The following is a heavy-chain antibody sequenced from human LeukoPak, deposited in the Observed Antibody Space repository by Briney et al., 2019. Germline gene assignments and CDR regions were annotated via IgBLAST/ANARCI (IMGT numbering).Heavy chain of an antibody. Sequence: ASVKVSCKASGYTFTSYGISWVRQAPGQGLEWMGWISAYNGNTNYAQKLQGRVAMTTDTSTSTAYMELRSLRSDDTAVYYCASTTEAYGFDCWGQGTLVTVSS. D-gene: IGHD3-10*01. CDR3: ASTTEAYGFDC. V-gene: IGHV1-18*01. CDR2: ISAYNGNT. CDR1: GYTFTSYG. J-gene: IGHJ4*02.